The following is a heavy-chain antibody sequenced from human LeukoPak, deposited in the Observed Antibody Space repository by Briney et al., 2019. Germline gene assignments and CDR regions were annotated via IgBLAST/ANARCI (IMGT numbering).Heavy chain of an antibody. V-gene: IGHV1-2*02. Sequence: ASVKVSRKASGYTFTGYYMHWVRQVPGQGLEWMGWINPKSGGTHYAQRFQGRVTMTRDRPITTVYMDLTRLRSDDTAVYYCARGASLTYYYDSSGYYCFDCWGQGTLLTVSS. D-gene: IGHD3-22*01. CDR2: INPKSGGT. CDR1: GYTFTGYY. J-gene: IGHJ4*02. CDR3: ARGASLTYYYDSSGYYCFDC.